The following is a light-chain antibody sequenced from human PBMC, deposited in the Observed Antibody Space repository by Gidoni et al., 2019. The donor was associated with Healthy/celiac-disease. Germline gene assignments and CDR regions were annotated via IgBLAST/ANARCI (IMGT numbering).Light chain of an antibody. J-gene: IGLJ1*01. Sequence: SALTQPASVSGSPGQSITISCTRTSSDVGGYNYVSWYQQHPGKAPKLMIYDLSNRPSGVSNRFSGSKSGNTASLTISGLQAEDEADYHCSSYTSSSTPWVFGTGTKVTVL. CDR1: SSDVGGYNY. CDR3: SSYTSSSTPWV. CDR2: DLS. V-gene: IGLV2-14*01.